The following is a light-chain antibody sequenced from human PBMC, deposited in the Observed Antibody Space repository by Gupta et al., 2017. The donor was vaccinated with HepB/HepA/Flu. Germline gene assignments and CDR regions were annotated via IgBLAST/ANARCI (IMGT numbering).Light chain of an antibody. CDR3: SSYTSSSNLWV. J-gene: IGLJ3*02. V-gene: IGLV2-14*01. CDR2: DVS. Sequence: QSALTQPASVSGSPGQSITISCPGTSSDVGGYNYVSWYQQHPGKAPKLMIYDVSNRPSGVSNRFSGSKSGNTASLTISGLQAEDEADYYCSSYTSSSNLWVFGGGTKLTVL. CDR1: SSDVGGYNY.